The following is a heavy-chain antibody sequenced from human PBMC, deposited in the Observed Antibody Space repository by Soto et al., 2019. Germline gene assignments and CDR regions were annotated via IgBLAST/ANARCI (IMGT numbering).Heavy chain of an antibody. CDR2: ISYDGSNK. D-gene: IGHD2-2*01. J-gene: IGHJ6*02. CDR3: AKGQHCSTTSCYFYYYGTDV. CDR1: GFTFSTYG. V-gene: IGHV3-30*18. Sequence: QVQLVESGGGVVQPGRSLRLSCAASGFTFSTYGMHWVRQAPGKGLEWVAVISYDGSNKYYADSVKGRFTNSRDNSKSTLYLQMNSLRAEDTAVYHCAKGQHCSTTSCYFYYYGTDVWGQGTTVTVSS.